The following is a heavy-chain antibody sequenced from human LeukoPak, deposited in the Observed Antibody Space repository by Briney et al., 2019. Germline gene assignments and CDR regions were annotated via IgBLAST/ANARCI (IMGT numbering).Heavy chain of an antibody. J-gene: IGHJ5*02. V-gene: IGHV1-8*03. Sequence: ASVKVSCKASGYTFTSYDINWVRQATGQGLEWMGWMNPNSGNTGYAQKFQGRVTITRNTSISTAYMELSSLRSEDTAVYYCARALKVRVAAGYNWFDPWGQGTLVTVSS. D-gene: IGHD6-13*01. CDR3: ARALKVRVAAGYNWFDP. CDR2: MNPNSGNT. CDR1: GYTFTSYD.